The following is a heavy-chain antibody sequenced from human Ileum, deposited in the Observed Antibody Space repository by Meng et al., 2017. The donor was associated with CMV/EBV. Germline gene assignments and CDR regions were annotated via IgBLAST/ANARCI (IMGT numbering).Heavy chain of an antibody. CDR2: ISGSGDGT. D-gene: IGHD1-1*01. J-gene: IGHJ4*02. V-gene: IGHV3-23*01. CDR3: AKRRTGNFDY. CDR1: GFTFSSYA. Sequence: GESLKISCAASGFTFSSYAMSWVRQAPGKGLEWVSAISGSGDGTYYADSVKGRFTISRDNSKNTLYLQMNSLRAEDTAVYYCAKRRTGNFDYWGQGTRVTVSS.